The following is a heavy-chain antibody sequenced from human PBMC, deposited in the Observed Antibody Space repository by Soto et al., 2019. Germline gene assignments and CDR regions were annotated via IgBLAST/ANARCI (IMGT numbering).Heavy chain of an antibody. V-gene: IGHV3-30-3*01. D-gene: IGHD4-17*01. CDR2: ISYDGSKK. CDR3: ASPFGDFDPYFDY. CDR1: GFTLSDFA. Sequence: QVQLVESGGGVVQPGKSLRLSCAASGFTLSDFAMHWVRQAPGKGLEWVAVISYDGSKKYFADSVKGRFTISRDNSNNTLYLQMNSLRADDTAVYYCASPFGDFDPYFDYWGQGTLVTVSS. J-gene: IGHJ4*02.